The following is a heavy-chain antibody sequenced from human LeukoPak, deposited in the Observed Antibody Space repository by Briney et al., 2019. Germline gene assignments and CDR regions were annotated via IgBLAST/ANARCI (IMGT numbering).Heavy chain of an antibody. D-gene: IGHD2-2*01. CDR2: IIPIFGTA. Sequence: ASVKVSCKASGGTFSSYANSWVRQAPGQGIEWMGGIIPIFGTANYAQKFQGRVTITADESTSTAYMELSSLRSEDTAVYYCARDIVVVPAAIPRSWFDPWGQGTLVTVSS. CDR1: GGTFSSYA. CDR3: ARDIVVVPAAIPRSWFDP. J-gene: IGHJ5*02. V-gene: IGHV1-69*13.